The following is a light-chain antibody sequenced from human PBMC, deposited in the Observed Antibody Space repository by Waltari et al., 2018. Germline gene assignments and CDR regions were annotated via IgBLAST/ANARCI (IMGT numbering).Light chain of an antibody. CDR3: LQSKNFPRT. CDR2: QAS. J-gene: IGKJ1*01. CDR1: ESVSVFGITL. V-gene: IGKV6D-21*02. Sequence: DIVLTQSPASLAVSPGQRATITFRASESVSVFGITLIHWYHQKPGPPPQLLIDQASNKDTGVPARFSGSGSGNDFTLSINPVEADDAADYYCLQSKNFPRTFGQGTKVEIK.